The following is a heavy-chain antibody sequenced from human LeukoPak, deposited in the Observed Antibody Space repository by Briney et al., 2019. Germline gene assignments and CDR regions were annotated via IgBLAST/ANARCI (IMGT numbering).Heavy chain of an antibody. CDR3: ARETTVTTGSFDY. CDR1: GGTFSSYA. CDR2: IIPIFGTA. Sequence: GASVKVSCKASGGTFSSYAISWVRQAPGQGLEWMGGIIPIFGTANYAQKFQGRVTITADESTSTAYMELSSLRSEDTAVYYCARETTVTTGSFDYWGQGTLVTVSS. D-gene: IGHD4-17*01. V-gene: IGHV1-69*01. J-gene: IGHJ4*02.